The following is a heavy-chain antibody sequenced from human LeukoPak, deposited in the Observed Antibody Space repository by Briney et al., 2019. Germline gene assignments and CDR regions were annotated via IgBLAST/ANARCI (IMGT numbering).Heavy chain of an antibody. V-gene: IGHV3-66*01. CDR1: GFSASDTY. D-gene: IGHD1-26*01. CDR3: ARGKSGIYTRPFDY. J-gene: IGHJ4*02. Sequence: GGSLRLSCAASGFSASDTYMSWVRQAPGKGLEWVSLIYSGGSTHYADSVKGRFTISRDKSKNMLSLQMNSLRAEDTAVYYYARGKSGIYTRPFDYWGQGTLVTVSP. CDR2: IYSGGST.